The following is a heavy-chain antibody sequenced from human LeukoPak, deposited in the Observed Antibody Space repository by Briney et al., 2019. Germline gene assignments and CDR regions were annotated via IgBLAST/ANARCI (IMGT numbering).Heavy chain of an antibody. D-gene: IGHD3-22*01. Sequence: SVKVSCKASGGTFSSYAISWVRQAPGQGLEWMGGIIPIFGTANYAQKFQDRVTITADKSTSTAYMELSSLRSEDTAVYYCAVPSYYYDSSGYYSDAEYFQHWGRGTLVTVSS. J-gene: IGHJ1*01. CDR1: GGTFSSYA. CDR2: IIPIFGTA. V-gene: IGHV1-69*06. CDR3: AVPSYYYDSSGYYSDAEYFQH.